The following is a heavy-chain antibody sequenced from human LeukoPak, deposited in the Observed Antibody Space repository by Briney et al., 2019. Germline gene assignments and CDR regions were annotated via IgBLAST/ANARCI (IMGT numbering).Heavy chain of an antibody. CDR3: TRLPSGFSFDY. CDR1: GFTFSNAW. J-gene: IGHJ4*02. D-gene: IGHD6-19*01. V-gene: IGHV3-15*01. CDR2: IKSKTDGGTT. Sequence: GGSLRLSCAASGFTFSNAWMSWVRQAPGKGLEWVGRIKSKTDGGTTEYAAPVKGRFSISRDDSKNTLYLQMNSLKTEDTAVYYCTRLPSGFSFDYWGQGTLVTVSS.